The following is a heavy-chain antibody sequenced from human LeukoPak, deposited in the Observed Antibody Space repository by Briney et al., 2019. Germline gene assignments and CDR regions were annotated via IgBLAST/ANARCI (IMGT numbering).Heavy chain of an antibody. J-gene: IGHJ3*02. CDR2: IYSGGST. CDR1: GFTVSSNY. CDR3: ARGGHGDAAGAFDI. Sequence: GGSLRLSCAASGFTVSSNYMSWVRQAPGKGLEWVSVIYSGGSTYYADSVKGRFTISRDNSKNTLYLQMNSLRAEDTAVYYCARGGHGDAAGAFDIWGQGTMVTVSS. D-gene: IGHD4-17*01. V-gene: IGHV3-53*01.